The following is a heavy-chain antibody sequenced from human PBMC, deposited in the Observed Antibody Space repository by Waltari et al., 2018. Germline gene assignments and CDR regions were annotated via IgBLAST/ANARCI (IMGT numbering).Heavy chain of an antibody. V-gene: IGHV1-2*02. J-gene: IGHJ4*02. CDR1: QYTFPDLY. D-gene: IGHD2-15*01. Sequence: QVQLVQSGAAVKKPGASVKVSCEDSQYTFPDLYLHGSRQAPGQGLEWMGWINPNSGSTNYAQKFQGRVTMTRDTSISTAYMELSRLRSDDTAVYYCARDILVDAAYDYWGQGTLVTVSS. CDR3: ARDILVDAAYDY. CDR2: INPNSGST.